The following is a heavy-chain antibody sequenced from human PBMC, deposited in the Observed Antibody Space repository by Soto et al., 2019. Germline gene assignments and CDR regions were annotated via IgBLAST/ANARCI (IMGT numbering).Heavy chain of an antibody. CDR2: IYSGGST. V-gene: IGHV3-53*01. CDR3: ARDRVIGVVPAVYYYGMDV. D-gene: IGHD2-2*01. Sequence: GGSLRLSCAASGFTVSSNYMSWVRQAPGKGLEWVSVIYSGGSTYYADSVKGRFTISRDNSKNTLYLQMNSLRAEDTAGYYCARDRVIGVVPAVYYYGMDVWGQGTTVTVSS. J-gene: IGHJ6*02. CDR1: GFTVSSNY.